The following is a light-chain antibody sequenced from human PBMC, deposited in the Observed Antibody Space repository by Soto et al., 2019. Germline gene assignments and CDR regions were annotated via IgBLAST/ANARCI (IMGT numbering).Light chain of an antibody. CDR2: GAS. Sequence: DIQMTQSPSSLPASVGDRVSITCRASQSISRYLNWYQQKPGKAPKLLIYGASSLQSGVPSRFSGSGSGTDFTLTINSLQPEDFATYFCQQSYSALTTSGGGTKVEIK. J-gene: IGKJ4*01. V-gene: IGKV1-39*01. CDR3: QQSYSALTT. CDR1: QSISRY.